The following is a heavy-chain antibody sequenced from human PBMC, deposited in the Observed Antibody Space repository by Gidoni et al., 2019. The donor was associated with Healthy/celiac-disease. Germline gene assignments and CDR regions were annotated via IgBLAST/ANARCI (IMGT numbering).Heavy chain of an antibody. V-gene: IGHV1-18*01. D-gene: IGHD1-26*01. CDR1: GYTFTSYG. CDR3: ARETYSGSYHGPSGYYYYMDV. Sequence: QVQLVQSGAEVKKPGASVKVSCKASGYTFTSYGISWVRQAPGQGLEWMGWISAYNGNTNYAQKLQGRVTMTTDTSTSTAYMELRSLRSDDTAVYYCARETYSGSYHGPSGYYYYMDVWGKGTTVTVSS. J-gene: IGHJ6*03. CDR2: ISAYNGNT.